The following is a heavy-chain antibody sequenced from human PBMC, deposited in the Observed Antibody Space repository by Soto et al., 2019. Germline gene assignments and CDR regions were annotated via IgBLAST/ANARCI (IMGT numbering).Heavy chain of an antibody. CDR3: TRLYCGGDCDFDS. J-gene: IGHJ4*02. CDR2: IRDKANSYAT. V-gene: IGHV3-73*01. CDR1: GFTFSGSA. D-gene: IGHD2-21*02. Sequence: GGSLRLSCAASGFTFSGSAMHWVRQASGKGLEWVGRIRDKANSYATAYTASVKGRFTISRDDSKNTAYLRMNSLKTEDTAVYYCTRLYCGGDCDFDSWGQGTLVTVSS.